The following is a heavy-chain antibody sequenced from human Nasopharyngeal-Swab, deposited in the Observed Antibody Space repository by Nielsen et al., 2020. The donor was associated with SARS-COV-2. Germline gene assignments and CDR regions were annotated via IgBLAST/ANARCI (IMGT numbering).Heavy chain of an antibody. Sequence: GGSLRLSCAASGFTFSSYGMHWVRQAPGKGMEWGAVIWYDGSNKYYANSVKGRFTISRDNSKNTLYLQMNSLRAEDTAVYYCARDRLEKQPVFDYWGQGTLVTVSS. J-gene: IGHJ4*02. CDR3: ARDRLEKQPVFDY. V-gene: IGHV3-33*01. CDR2: IWYDGSNK. D-gene: IGHD6-13*01. CDR1: GFTFSSYG.